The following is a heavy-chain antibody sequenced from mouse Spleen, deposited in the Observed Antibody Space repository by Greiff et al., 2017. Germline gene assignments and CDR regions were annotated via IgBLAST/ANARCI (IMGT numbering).Heavy chain of an antibody. V-gene: IGHV14-4*01. J-gene: IGHJ2*01. CDR2: IDPENGDT. D-gene: IGHD1-1*01. CDR1: GFNIKDDY. CDR3: ASDYYGSSYPY. Sequence: VQLQQSGAELVRPGASVKLSCTASGFNIKDDYMHWVKQRPEQGLEWIGWIDPENGDTEYASKFQGKATITADTSSNTAYLQLSSLTSEDTAVYYCASDYYGSSYPYWGQGTTLTVSS.